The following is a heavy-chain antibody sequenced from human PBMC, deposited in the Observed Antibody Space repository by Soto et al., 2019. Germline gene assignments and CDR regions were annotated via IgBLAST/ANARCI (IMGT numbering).Heavy chain of an antibody. CDR1: GFIFNNYA. D-gene: IGHD3-22*01. J-gene: IGHJ5*01. V-gene: IGHV1-18*04. CDR3: ATAGNYDSSGRDF. Sequence: GASVKVSCKAFGFIFNNYAISWVRQAPGQGLECMGWISANSGNTNYAQKLQGRVTMTTXTSXSXXXMXLRSLRSDDKAVYYCATAGNYDSSGRDFWG. CDR2: ISANSGNT.